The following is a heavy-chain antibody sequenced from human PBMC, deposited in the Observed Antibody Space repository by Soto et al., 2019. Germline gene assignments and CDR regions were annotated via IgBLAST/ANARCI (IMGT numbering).Heavy chain of an antibody. J-gene: IGHJ6*02. V-gene: IGHV2-70*01. CDR1: GFSLRPSGMC. CDR3: ARTRVNLPLRYFDWLSGSPLGYYYYGMDV. D-gene: IGHD3-9*01. CDR2: IDWGDDK. Sequence: GSGPTPVNPPQTLTLTCTFSGFSLRPSGMCVSWIRQPPGKALEWLALIDWGDDKYYSTSLKTRLTISKDTSKNQVVLTMTNMDPVDTATYYCARTRVNLPLRYFDWLSGSPLGYYYYGMDVWGQGTTVTVSS.